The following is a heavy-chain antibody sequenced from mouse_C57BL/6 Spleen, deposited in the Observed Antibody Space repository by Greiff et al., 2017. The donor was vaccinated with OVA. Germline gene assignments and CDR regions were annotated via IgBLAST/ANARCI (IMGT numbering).Heavy chain of an antibody. CDR2: FYPGSGSI. Sequence: QVQLQQSGAELVKPGASVKLSCKASGYTFTEYTIHWVKQRSGQGLEWIGWFYPGSGSIKNNEKFKDKATLTADKSSSTVYMELSRLTSEDSAVYFCARHEEGVYDYDWYFDVWGTGTTGTVSS. CDR3: ARHEEGVYDYDWYFDV. D-gene: IGHD2-4*01. V-gene: IGHV1-62-2*01. J-gene: IGHJ1*03. CDR1: GYTFTEYT.